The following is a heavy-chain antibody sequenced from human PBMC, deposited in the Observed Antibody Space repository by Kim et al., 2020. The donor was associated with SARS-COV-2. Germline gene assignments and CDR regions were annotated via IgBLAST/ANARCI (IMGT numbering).Heavy chain of an antibody. CDR3: AKAYYDFWSGTPQWFDP. CDR2: ISYDGSNK. J-gene: IGHJ5*02. Sequence: GGSLRLSCAASGFTFSSYGMHWVRQAPGKGLEWVAVISYDGSNKYYADSVKGRFTISRDNSKNTLYLQMNSLRAEDTAVYYCAKAYYDFWSGTPQWFDP. D-gene: IGHD3-3*01. CDR1: GFTFSSYG. V-gene: IGHV3-30*18.